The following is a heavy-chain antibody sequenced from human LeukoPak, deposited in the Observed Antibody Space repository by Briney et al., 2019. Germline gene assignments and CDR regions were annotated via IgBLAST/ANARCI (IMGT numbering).Heavy chain of an antibody. CDR3: AKDHIRRDGYSDFDY. CDR1: GFAFSSYD. Sequence: GGSLRLSCAASGFAFSSYDMTWVRQAPGKGLEWVSGISGIHYNTYYADSVKGRFTISRDNSKNTLFLQMNSLRAEDTAVYYCAKDHIRRDGYSDFDYWGQGTLVTVSS. V-gene: IGHV3-23*01. J-gene: IGHJ4*02. D-gene: IGHD5-24*01. CDR2: ISGIHYNT.